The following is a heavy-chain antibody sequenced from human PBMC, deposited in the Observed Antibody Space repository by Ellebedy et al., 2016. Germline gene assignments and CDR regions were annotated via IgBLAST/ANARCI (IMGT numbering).Heavy chain of an antibody. D-gene: IGHD1-14*01. CDR2: VYYSGDT. Sequence: SETLSLTCTVSGGSVSSHYWSWIRQPPGKGLEWIGYVYYSGDTNYNPYLKSRVIMSLDTSKNQFSLSLSSVTAADTALYYCARYNRVSYYYLDYWGQGTLVTVSS. J-gene: IGHJ4*02. CDR3: ARYNRVSYYYLDY. CDR1: GGSVSSHY. V-gene: IGHV4-59*02.